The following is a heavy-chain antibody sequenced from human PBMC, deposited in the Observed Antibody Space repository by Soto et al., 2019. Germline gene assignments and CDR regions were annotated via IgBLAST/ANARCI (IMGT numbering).Heavy chain of an antibody. CDR2: ISSSSSYI. D-gene: IGHD6-19*01. CDR3: ARDLSSVAGMFYDP. Sequence: GGSLRLSCAASGFTFSSYSMNWVRQAPGKGLEWVSSISSSSSYIYYADSVKGRFTISRDNAKNSLYLQMNSLRAEGTAVYYCARDLSSVAGMFYDPWGQGTLVTVSS. V-gene: IGHV3-21*01. J-gene: IGHJ5*02. CDR1: GFTFSSYS.